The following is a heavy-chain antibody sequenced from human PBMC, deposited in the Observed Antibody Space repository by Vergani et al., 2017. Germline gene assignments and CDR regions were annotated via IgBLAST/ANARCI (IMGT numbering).Heavy chain of an antibody. Sequence: QVQLVPSGAEVKKPGASVKVSCKASGYTFTSYYLHWVRQAPGQGLEWMGIINPSCGSTSYAQKFQGRVTMTRDTSTSTVYMELSGLRSEDTAVYYCARVRDIVVVQAAIPPYYYYGMDVWGQGTTVTVSS. J-gene: IGHJ6*02. D-gene: IGHD2-2*02. CDR2: INPSCGST. CDR1: GYTFTSYY. CDR3: ARVRDIVVVQAAIPPYYYYGMDV. V-gene: IGHV1-46*03.